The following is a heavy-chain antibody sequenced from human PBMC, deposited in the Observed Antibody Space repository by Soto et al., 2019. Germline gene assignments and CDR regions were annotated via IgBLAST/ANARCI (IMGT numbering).Heavy chain of an antibody. V-gene: IGHV1-18*04. CDR3: AKVSNYYDSSGYYYFDY. D-gene: IGHD3-22*01. Sequence: QVQLVQSGAEVKKPGASVKVSCKASGYTFTSYGISWERQAPGQGLEWMGWISAYNGNTNYAQKLKGRVTMTTDTATSTVYMELRSLRSDDTAVYYCAKVSNYYDSSGYYYFDYWGQGTLVTVSS. CDR2: ISAYNGNT. J-gene: IGHJ4*02. CDR1: GYTFTSYG.